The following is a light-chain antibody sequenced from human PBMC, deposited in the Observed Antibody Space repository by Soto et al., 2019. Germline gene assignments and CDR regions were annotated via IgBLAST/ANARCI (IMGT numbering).Light chain of an antibody. CDR2: GAS. J-gene: IGKJ5*01. CDR3: QQYGDSPTIT. CDR1: QSVNSNY. Sequence: EIVMTQSPATLSVSPGERANLSCRASQSVNSNYLAWYQQQPCQAPRLLIYGASSRATGIPDRFSGSVSGTDFTPTISSLEPTDFAVYYGQQYGDSPTITFGQGTRLGIK. V-gene: IGKV3-20*01.